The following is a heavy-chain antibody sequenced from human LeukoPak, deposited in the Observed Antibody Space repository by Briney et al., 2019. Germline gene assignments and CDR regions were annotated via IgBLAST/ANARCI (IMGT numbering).Heavy chain of an antibody. CDR3: ARQPNGEYYYGSGSPPVDV. Sequence: SETLSLTCTVSGGSISSYYWSWIRQPPGKGLEWIGYIYYSGSTNYNPSLKSRVTISVDTSKNQFSLKLSSVTAADTAVYYCARQPNGEYYYGSGSPPVDVWGQGTTVTVS. V-gene: IGHV4-59*01. J-gene: IGHJ6*02. CDR1: GGSISSYY. CDR2: IYYSGST. D-gene: IGHD3-10*01.